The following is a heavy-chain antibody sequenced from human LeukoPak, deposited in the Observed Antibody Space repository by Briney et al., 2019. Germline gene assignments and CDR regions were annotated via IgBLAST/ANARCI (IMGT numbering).Heavy chain of an antibody. V-gene: IGHV4-59*08. CDR1: GGSISRYY. CDR2: IYYGGST. J-gene: IGHJ4*02. CDR3: ARHAQDTAMVTPLYYFDY. Sequence: PSETLSLTCAVSGGSISRYYWSWIRQTPGKGLEWIGYIYYGGSTKYNPSLKSRVTISVDTSKNQFSLKLSTVNAADTAVYYCARHAQDTAMVTPLYYFDYWGQGTLVTVSS. D-gene: IGHD5-18*01.